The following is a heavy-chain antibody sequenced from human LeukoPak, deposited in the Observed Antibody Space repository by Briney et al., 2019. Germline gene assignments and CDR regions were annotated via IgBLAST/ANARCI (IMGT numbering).Heavy chain of an antibody. CDR3: AKAPGPDYGVWYFDL. Sequence: GRSLRLSCAASGFTFDDYAMHWVRQAPGKGLEWVSGISWNSGSIGYADSVKGRFTISRDNAKNSLYLQMNSLRAEDTALYYCAKAPGPDYGVWYFDLWGRGTLVTVSS. D-gene: IGHD4-17*01. J-gene: IGHJ2*01. V-gene: IGHV3-9*01. CDR1: GFTFDDYA. CDR2: ISWNSGSI.